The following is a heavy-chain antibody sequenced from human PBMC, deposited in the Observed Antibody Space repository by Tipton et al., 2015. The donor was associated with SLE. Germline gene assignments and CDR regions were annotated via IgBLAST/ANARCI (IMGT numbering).Heavy chain of an antibody. D-gene: IGHD3-3*01. CDR3: ARGVWSGSFFDL. J-gene: IGHJ2*01. V-gene: IGHV4-39*07. CDR2: IYYSGST. Sequence: LRLSCTVSGGSISSSSYYWGWIRQPPGKGLERIVIIYYSGSTYYNPSLKSRVTISVDTSKNQFSLKLSSVTAADTAVYYCARGVWSGSFFDLWGGGTLVTVSS. CDR1: GGSISSSSYY.